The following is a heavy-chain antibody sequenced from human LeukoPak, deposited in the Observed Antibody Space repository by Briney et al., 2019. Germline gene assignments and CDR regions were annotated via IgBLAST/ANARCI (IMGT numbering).Heavy chain of an antibody. CDR1: GFTFSSYA. CDR3: AKDRGYCSSTSRYATWVLDY. Sequence: GGSLRLSCAASGFTFSSYAMSWVRQAPGKGPEWVSAISGSGGSTYYADSVKGRFTISRDNSKNTLYLQMNSLRAEDTAVYYCAKDRGYCSSTSRYATWVLDYWGQGTLVTVSS. V-gene: IGHV3-23*01. D-gene: IGHD2-2*01. J-gene: IGHJ4*02. CDR2: ISGSGGST.